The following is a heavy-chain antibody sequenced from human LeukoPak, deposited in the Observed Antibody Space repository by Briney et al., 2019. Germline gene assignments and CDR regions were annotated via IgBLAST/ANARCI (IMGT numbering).Heavy chain of an antibody. V-gene: IGHV3-23*01. J-gene: IGHJ3*02. Sequence: GGSLRLSCAASGFTFGSYAMSWVRQAPGKGLEWVSAISGSGGSTYYADSVKGRFTISRDNSKNTLYLQMNSLRAEDTAVYYCAKDIVVVPAAITDAFDIWGQGTMVTVSS. CDR2: ISGSGGST. D-gene: IGHD2-2*01. CDR3: AKDIVVVPAAITDAFDI. CDR1: GFTFGSYA.